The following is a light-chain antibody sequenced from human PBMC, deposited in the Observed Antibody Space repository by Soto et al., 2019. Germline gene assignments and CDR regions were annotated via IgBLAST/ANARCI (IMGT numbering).Light chain of an antibody. CDR2: EVS. V-gene: IGLV2-14*01. CDR3: NSFTSCNTRL. J-gene: IGLJ2*01. Sequence: QSVLTQPASVSGSPGQSITISCTGTNTDIGNYNHVSWYQQHPGKAPKLLIYEVSNRPSGVSHRLSGSKSGNTASLTISGLQADDEADYYCNSFTSCNTRLFGGGTKLTVL. CDR1: NTDIGNYNH.